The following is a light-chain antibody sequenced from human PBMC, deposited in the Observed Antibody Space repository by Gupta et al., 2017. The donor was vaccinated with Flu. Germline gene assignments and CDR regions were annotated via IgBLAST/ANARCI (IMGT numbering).Light chain of an antibody. CDR2: ATS. Sequence: PSSMSASGGHRVSITCRASQPINKFVSWYQQRPGGAPKLLSFATSDLQNGVPSRCSASGSGTDFSLTITGLQPEDFATYYCLQADSFPRTFGQGTRLEI. V-gene: IGKV1D-12*01. J-gene: IGKJ5*01. CDR3: LQADSFPRT. CDR1: QPINKF.